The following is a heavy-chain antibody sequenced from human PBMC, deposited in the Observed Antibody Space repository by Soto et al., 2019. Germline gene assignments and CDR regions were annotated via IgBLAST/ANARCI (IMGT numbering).Heavy chain of an antibody. Sequence: QVQLVESGGGVVQPGRSLRLSCAASGFTFSSYAMHWVRQAPGKGLEGVAVISYDGSNKYYADSVKGRFTISRDNSKNTLYLQMNSLRAEDTAVYYCARDPTYYYDSSGYYGGYFDYWGQGTLVTVSS. D-gene: IGHD3-22*01. V-gene: IGHV3-30-3*01. CDR2: ISYDGSNK. CDR1: GFTFSSYA. J-gene: IGHJ4*02. CDR3: ARDPTYYYDSSGYYGGYFDY.